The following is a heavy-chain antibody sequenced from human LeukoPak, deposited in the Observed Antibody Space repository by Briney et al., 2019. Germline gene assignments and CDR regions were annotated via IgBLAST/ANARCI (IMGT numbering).Heavy chain of an antibody. CDR2: ISWNSGSI. J-gene: IGHJ4*02. Sequence: GGSLRLSCAASGFTFDDYAMHWVRQAPGKGLEWVSGISWNSGSIGYADSVKGRFTISRDNAKNSLYLQMNSLRAEDTALYHCAKDHDSSGYYSGLSDYWGQGTLVTVSS. D-gene: IGHD3-22*01. CDR1: GFTFDDYA. CDR3: AKDHDSSGYYSGLSDY. V-gene: IGHV3-9*01.